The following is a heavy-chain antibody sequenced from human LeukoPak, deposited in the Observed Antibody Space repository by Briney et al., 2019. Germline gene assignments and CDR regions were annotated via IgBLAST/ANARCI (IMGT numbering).Heavy chain of an antibody. V-gene: IGHV3-23*01. D-gene: IGHD6-6*01. Sequence: GGSLRLSCAASGFTFSSYAMSWVRQAPGKGLEWVSAISGSGDDTHYADSVKGRFTISRDNAKNSLYLQMNSLRAEDTAVYYCMAESSSPWEGYWGQGTLVTVSS. CDR2: ISGSGDDT. J-gene: IGHJ4*02. CDR1: GFTFSSYA. CDR3: MAESSSPWEGY.